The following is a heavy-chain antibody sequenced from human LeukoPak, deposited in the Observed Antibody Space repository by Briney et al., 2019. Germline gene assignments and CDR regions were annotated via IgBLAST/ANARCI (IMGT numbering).Heavy chain of an antibody. D-gene: IGHD3-10*01. CDR1: GFTFSDYA. J-gene: IGHJ3*02. Sequence: GGSLRLSCAASGFTFSDYAMHWVRQAPGKGQEWVAVISYDGSNKYYADSVKGRFTISRDNSKNTLYLQMNSLRAEDTALYYCARDLVNTMVRGVIPRAAFDIWGQGTMVTVSS. CDR2: ISYDGSNK. CDR3: ARDLVNTMVRGVIPRAAFDI. V-gene: IGHV3-30-3*01.